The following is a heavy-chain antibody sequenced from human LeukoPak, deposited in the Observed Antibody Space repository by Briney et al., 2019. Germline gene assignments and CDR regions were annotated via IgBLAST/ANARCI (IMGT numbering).Heavy chain of an antibody. CDR3: ASFSGQEGHMDV. CDR1: GGTFSSYA. CDR2: INPNSGGT. Sequence: ASVKVSCKASGGTFSSYAISWVRQAPGQGLEWMGRINPNSGGTNYAQKFQGRVTMTRDTSISTAYMELSRLRSDGTAVYYCASFSGQEGHMDVWGQGTTVTVSS. J-gene: IGHJ6*02. D-gene: IGHD3-10*01. V-gene: IGHV1-2*06.